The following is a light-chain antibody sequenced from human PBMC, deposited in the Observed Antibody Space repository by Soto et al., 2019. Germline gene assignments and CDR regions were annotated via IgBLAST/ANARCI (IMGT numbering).Light chain of an antibody. J-gene: IGKJ2*01. CDR2: SAS. V-gene: IGKV3-15*01. CDR3: QQGHNWPLT. Sequence: EIVMTQSPATLSVSPGERATLSCRASQSISNELAWYQQKPGQPPRLLIYSASTRATGVPARFTGSGSGSDFTLTISGLQSEDFAVYYCQQGHNWPLTFGQGTRLEI. CDR1: QSISNE.